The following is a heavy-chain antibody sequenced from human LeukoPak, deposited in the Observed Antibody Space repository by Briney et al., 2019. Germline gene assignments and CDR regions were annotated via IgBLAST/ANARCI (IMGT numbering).Heavy chain of an antibody. Sequence: GGSLRPSCAASGFTFSNYAMSWVRQAPGKGLEWVSPISGSGSSTYSADSVKGRFTISRDNSKNTLYLQMNSLRAEDTAVYYCAKDLREYSSSPRNAFDIWGQGTMVTVSS. CDR1: GFTFSNYA. J-gene: IGHJ3*02. V-gene: IGHV3-23*01. CDR2: ISGSGSST. D-gene: IGHD6-6*01. CDR3: AKDLREYSSSPRNAFDI.